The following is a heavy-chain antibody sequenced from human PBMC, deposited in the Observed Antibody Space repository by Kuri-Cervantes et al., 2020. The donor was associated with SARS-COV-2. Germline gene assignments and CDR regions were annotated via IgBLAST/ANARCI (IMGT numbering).Heavy chain of an antibody. CDR1: GFTFSSYE. CDR3: ARESRDAYNLGSFDL. V-gene: IGHV3-48*03. Sequence: GGSLRLSCAASGFTFSSYEMNWVRQTPGKGLEWVSYISSTGDTIYYADSVKGRFTISRDNAKNSLYLQMNSLRDEDTAVYYCARESRDAYNLGSFDLWGRGTLVTVSS. D-gene: IGHD5-24*01. CDR2: ISSTGDTI. J-gene: IGHJ2*01.